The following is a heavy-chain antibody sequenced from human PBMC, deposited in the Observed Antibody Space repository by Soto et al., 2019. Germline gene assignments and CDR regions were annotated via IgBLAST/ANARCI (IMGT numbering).Heavy chain of an antibody. CDR3: ARGPGGPDGPGDY. D-gene: IGHD2-15*01. J-gene: IGHJ4*02. Sequence: QVQLVQSGAEVKKPGASVKGSCKASGYTFTSYAMHWVRQAPGQRLEWTGWINAGNGNTKYSQKFQGRVTITRDTSASTAYMELSSLRSEDTAVYYCARGPGGPDGPGDYWGQGTLVTVSS. CDR1: GYTFTSYA. CDR2: INAGNGNT. V-gene: IGHV1-3*01.